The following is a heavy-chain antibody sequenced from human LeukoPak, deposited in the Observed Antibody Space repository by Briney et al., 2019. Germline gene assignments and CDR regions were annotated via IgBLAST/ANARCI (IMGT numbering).Heavy chain of an antibody. CDR2: ISGSGDST. Sequence: GGSLRLSCAASGFTLSSNSMTWVRQTPGKGLEWVSGISGSGDSTFYADSVKGRFTISRDNSRNTLYLQMSSLRPEDTAVYYCTKWSGFGDDWGQGTLVTVSS. J-gene: IGHJ4*02. CDR1: GFTLSSNS. D-gene: IGHD3-10*01. V-gene: IGHV3-23*01. CDR3: TKWSGFGDD.